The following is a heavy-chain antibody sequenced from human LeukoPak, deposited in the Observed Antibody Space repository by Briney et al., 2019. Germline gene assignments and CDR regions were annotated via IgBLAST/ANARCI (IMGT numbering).Heavy chain of an antibody. CDR3: AKVSRYCSGGSCRPDYYYGMDV. V-gene: IGHV3-30*18. D-gene: IGHD2-15*01. Sequence: GGSLRLSCAASGFTFSSYGMHWVRQAPGKGLEWVAVISYDGSNKYYADSVKGRFTISRDNSKNTLYLQMNSLRAEETAVYYCAKVSRYCSGGSCRPDYYYGMDVWGKGTTVTVSS. J-gene: IGHJ6*04. CDR1: GFTFSSYG. CDR2: ISYDGSNK.